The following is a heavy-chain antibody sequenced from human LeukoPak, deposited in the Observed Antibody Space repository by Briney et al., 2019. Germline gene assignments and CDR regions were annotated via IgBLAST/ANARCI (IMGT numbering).Heavy chain of an antibody. Sequence: QPGGSLRLSCAASGFTFSSYAMSWVRQAPGKGLEWVSAISGGGGATFYADSVKGRLTISRDNSKNTLYLQMNGLRAEDTAVYYCAKDRRGNAPRGAFDIWGQGTMVTVSS. J-gene: IGHJ3*02. CDR1: GFTFSSYA. D-gene: IGHD1-1*01. V-gene: IGHV3-23*01. CDR2: ISGGGGAT. CDR3: AKDRRGNAPRGAFDI.